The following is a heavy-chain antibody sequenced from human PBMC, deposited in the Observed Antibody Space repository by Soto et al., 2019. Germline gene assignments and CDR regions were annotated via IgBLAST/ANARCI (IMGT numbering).Heavy chain of an antibody. Sequence: PSETLSLTFTVSGGSISSGGYYWSWIRQHPGKGLEWIGYIYYSGSTSYNPSLKSRVTLSVDTSKNQFSLKLSSVTAADTAVYYCARDYYDSSGSNYYYYGMDVWGQGTTVTVSS. CDR3: ARDYYDSSGSNYYYYGMDV. J-gene: IGHJ6*02. D-gene: IGHD3-22*01. CDR1: GGSISSGGYY. CDR2: IYYSGST. V-gene: IGHV4-31*03.